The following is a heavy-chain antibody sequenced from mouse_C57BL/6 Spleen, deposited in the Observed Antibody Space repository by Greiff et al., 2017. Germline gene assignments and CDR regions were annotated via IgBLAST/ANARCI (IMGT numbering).Heavy chain of an antibody. V-gene: IGHV1-47*01. CDR3: ARGTDYDDAMDY. CDR2: FHPYNDDT. J-gene: IGHJ4*01. CDR1: GYTFTTYP. D-gene: IGHD2-4*01. Sequence: VKLVESGAELVKPGASVKMSCKASGYTFTTYPIEWMKQNHGKSLEWIGNFHPYNDDTKYNEKFKGKATLTVEKSSSTVYLELSRLTSDDSAVYYCARGTDYDDAMDYWGQGTSVTVSS.